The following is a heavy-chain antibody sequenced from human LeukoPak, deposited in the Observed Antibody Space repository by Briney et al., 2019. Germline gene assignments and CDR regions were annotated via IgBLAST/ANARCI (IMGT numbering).Heavy chain of an antibody. D-gene: IGHD4-17*01. CDR3: ARGTTDDYYYYYGMDV. Sequence: GRPLRLSCAASGFTFSSYAMHWVRQAPGKGLEWVAVISYDGSNKYYADSVKGRFTISRDNSKNTLYLQMNSLRAEDTAVYYCARGTTDDYYYYYGMDVWGQGTTVTVSS. CDR2: ISYDGSNK. J-gene: IGHJ6*02. CDR1: GFTFSSYA. V-gene: IGHV3-30-3*01.